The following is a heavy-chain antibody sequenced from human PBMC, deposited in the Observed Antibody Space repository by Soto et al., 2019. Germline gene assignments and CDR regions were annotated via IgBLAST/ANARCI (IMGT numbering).Heavy chain of an antibody. Sequence: QVQLVQSGAEVREPGASVKVSCKASGYSFTSLDINWARQTAGQGLEWMGWMQPSTGRTGYAQKFQGRVTMTRDTSINTAYMELTTLTSDDTALYYCARGVSAGVDYWGQGALVTVSS. CDR1: GYSFTSLD. CDR3: ARGVSAGVDY. D-gene: IGHD1-26*01. CDR2: MQPSTGRT. V-gene: IGHV1-8*01. J-gene: IGHJ4*02.